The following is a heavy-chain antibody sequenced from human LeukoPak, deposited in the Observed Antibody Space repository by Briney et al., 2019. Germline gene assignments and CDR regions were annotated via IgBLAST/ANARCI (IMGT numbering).Heavy chain of an antibody. CDR1: VYTFTSYY. CDR3: ARGLKTGYYSV. D-gene: IGHD3-9*01. J-gene: IGHJ4*02. Sequence: ASVKVSCKASVYTFTSYYIHWVRQAPGQGLEWMGIINPSGGSTTYAQKFQGRVTVTRDTSTSTVYMELSSLRSEDTAVYYCARGLKTGYYSVWGQGTLVTVSS. CDR2: INPSGGST. V-gene: IGHV1-46*01.